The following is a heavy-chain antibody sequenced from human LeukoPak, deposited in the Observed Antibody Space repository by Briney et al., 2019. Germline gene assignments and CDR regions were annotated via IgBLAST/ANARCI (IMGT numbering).Heavy chain of an antibody. J-gene: IGHJ4*02. CDR3: ARQTGN. D-gene: IGHD7-27*01. Sequence: SETLSLTCTVSGGSVSSSTYYWSWIRQPPGKGLEWIGFIYYSGSTHYNPSFQSRVTISVDTSKNQFSLKLNSVTAADTAVYYCARQTGNWGQGTLVTVSS. CDR1: GGSVSSSTYY. V-gene: IGHV4-61*01. CDR2: IYYSGST.